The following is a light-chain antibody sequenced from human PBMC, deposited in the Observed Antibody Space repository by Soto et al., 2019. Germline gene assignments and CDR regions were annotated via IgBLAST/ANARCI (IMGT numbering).Light chain of an antibody. V-gene: IGLV2-23*01. CDR1: SDDVGAYNS. Sequence: QSVLAQPASVSGSPGQSITISCTGTSDDVGAYNSVSWYQQLPHKAPQVILYKGTQRPSGVSSRFSGSTSGNAASLTISGLQADDEADYFCCSSAPESTYVFGTGTKLTVI. CDR3: CSSAPESTYV. CDR2: KGT. J-gene: IGLJ1*01.